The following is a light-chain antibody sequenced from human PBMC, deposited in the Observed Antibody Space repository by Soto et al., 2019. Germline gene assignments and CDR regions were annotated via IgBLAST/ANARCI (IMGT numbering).Light chain of an antibody. CDR3: QQYGSSPPLT. CDR1: QSISSGF. CDR2: GAS. Sequence: EFVLTQSPGKLSLSPGERATLSCRASQSISSGFLAWYQQKPGQAPRLLIYGASHRGTGIPDRFSGSGCGTDFTLTISRLEPEDFAVYYCQQYGSSPPLTFGGGTKVEIK. J-gene: IGKJ4*01. V-gene: IGKV3-20*01.